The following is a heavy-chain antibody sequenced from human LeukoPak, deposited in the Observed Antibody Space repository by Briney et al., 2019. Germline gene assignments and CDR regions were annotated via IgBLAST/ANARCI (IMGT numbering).Heavy chain of an antibody. J-gene: IGHJ4*02. D-gene: IGHD1-26*01. CDR3: ARERNSWIVGATSNFDY. Sequence: GGSLRLSCAASGFTVSSDYMSWVRQAPGKGLEWVSVIYSGGSTYYADSVKGRFTISRDNSKNTLYLQMNSLRAEDTAVYYCARERNSWIVGATSNFDYWGQGTLVIVSS. CDR1: GFTVSSDY. V-gene: IGHV3-53*01. CDR2: IYSGGST.